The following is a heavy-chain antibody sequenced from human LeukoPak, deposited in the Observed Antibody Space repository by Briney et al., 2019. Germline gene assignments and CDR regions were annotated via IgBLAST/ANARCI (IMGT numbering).Heavy chain of an antibody. CDR2: ISYDGNN. CDR1: GYTFTHYG. Sequence: GGSLRLSCVISGYTFTHYGFHWVRQAPGKALEWVAFISYDGNNKYEDSVKGRFTISRDNSKSTLHLQMNGLRAEDTAVYYCAKGPTIPPYYPSGNYYETKAQFDFWGQGTLVTVSS. D-gene: IGHD3-10*01. V-gene: IGHV3-30*18. J-gene: IGHJ4*02. CDR3: AKGPTIPPYYPSGNYYETKAQFDF.